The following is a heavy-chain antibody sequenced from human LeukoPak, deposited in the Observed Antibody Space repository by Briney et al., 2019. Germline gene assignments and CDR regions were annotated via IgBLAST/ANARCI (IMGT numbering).Heavy chain of an antibody. CDR3: ARGGYCSSTSCYRFDY. D-gene: IGHD2-2*01. J-gene: IGHJ4*02. Sequence: SETLSLTCAVSGGSISSYYWTWIRQPAGKGLEWIGRIYSNGSTNHNPSLKSRVTISVDRSKNQFSLKLSSVTAADTAVYYCARGGYCSSTSCYRFDYWGQGTLVTVSS. V-gene: IGHV4-4*07. CDR2: IYSNGST. CDR1: GGSISSYY.